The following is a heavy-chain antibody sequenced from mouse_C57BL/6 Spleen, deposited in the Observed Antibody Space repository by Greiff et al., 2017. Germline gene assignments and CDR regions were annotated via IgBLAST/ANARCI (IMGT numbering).Heavy chain of an antibody. CDR2: IDPSDSET. Sequence: QVQLQQPGAELVRPGSSVKLSCKASGYTFTSYWMHWVKQRPIQGLEWIGNIDPSDSETHYNQKFKDKATLTVDKSSSTAYMQLSSLTSEDSAVYYCARRTLGFHWYFDVWGTGTTVTVSS. D-gene: IGHD4-1*01. J-gene: IGHJ1*03. CDR3: ARRTLGFHWYFDV. V-gene: IGHV1-52*01. CDR1: GYTFTSYW.